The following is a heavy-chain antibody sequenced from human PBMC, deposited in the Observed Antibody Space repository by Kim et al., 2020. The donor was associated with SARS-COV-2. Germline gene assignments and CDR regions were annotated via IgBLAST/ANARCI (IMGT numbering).Heavy chain of an antibody. CDR2: ISGSSSDT. CDR3: SRRYCSGGNCAFDY. D-gene: IGHD2-15*01. V-gene: IGHV3-11*03. CDR1: GFTLSDYY. J-gene: IGHJ4*02. Sequence: GGSLRLSCAASGFTLSDYYMSWIRQAPGKGLEWVSYISGSSSDTNYADSVRGRFTISRDTAKNTLYLQMNILTAEDTAVYYCSRRYCSGGNCAFDYWGQG.